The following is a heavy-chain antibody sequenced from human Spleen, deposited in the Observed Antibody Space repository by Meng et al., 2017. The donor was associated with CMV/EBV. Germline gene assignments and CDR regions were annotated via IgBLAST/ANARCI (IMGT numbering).Heavy chain of an antibody. V-gene: IGHV4-39*07. J-gene: IGHJ4*02. D-gene: IGHD3-9*01. CDR2: IYYNGNT. CDR3: ARLTGYYDFLTGYYIDY. Sequence: VSSSSYYWAWIRQPPGKGLGWIGNIYYNGNTYYNSSLKSRVTISIDTSKNQFSLKLSSVTAADTAFYYCARLTGYYDFLTGYYIDYWGQGTLVTVSS. CDR1: VSSSSYY.